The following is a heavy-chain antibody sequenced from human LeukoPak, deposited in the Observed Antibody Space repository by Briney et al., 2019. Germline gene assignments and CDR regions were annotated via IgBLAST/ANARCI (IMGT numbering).Heavy chain of an antibody. CDR3: ARGIYDSSGVLDY. CDR1: GFTFRSYG. D-gene: IGHD3-22*01. CDR2: IWYNGRNK. J-gene: IGHJ4*02. Sequence: GRSLRLSCAASGFTFRSYGMHWVRQAPGKGLEWVAVIWYNGRNKYYVGSVKGRFTISRDNSKNTLFLQMDGLRAEDTAVYYCARGIYDSSGVLDYWGQGTLVTVSS. V-gene: IGHV3-33*01.